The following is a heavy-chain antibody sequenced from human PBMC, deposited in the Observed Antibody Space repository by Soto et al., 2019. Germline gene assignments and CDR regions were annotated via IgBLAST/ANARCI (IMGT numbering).Heavy chain of an antibody. Sequence: VQLVESGGGVVQPGRSLRLSCAASGFTFSSYGMHWVRQAPGKGLEWVAVISYDGSNKYYADSVKGRFTISRDNSKNTLYLQMNSLRAEDTAVYYCAKDGGSYLGGAFDYWGQGTLVTVSS. CDR3: AKDGGSYLGGAFDY. CDR1: GFTFSSYG. J-gene: IGHJ4*02. D-gene: IGHD1-26*01. CDR2: ISYDGSNK. V-gene: IGHV3-30*18.